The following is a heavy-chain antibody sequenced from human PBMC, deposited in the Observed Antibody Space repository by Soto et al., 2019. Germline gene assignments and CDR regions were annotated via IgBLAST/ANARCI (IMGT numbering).Heavy chain of an antibody. Sequence: SQTLSLTCAISGDSFSSNSAAWNWIRQSPSGGLEWLGRTYYRSRWYNDYAVSVRSRITINPDTSENQFSLHLNSVTPEDTAVYCCAGTTSLQWYYMDVWGKGTTVTVSS. CDR1: GDSFSSNSAA. D-gene: IGHD1-7*01. CDR3: AGTTSLQWYYMDV. J-gene: IGHJ6*03. V-gene: IGHV6-1*01. CDR2: TYYRSRWYN.